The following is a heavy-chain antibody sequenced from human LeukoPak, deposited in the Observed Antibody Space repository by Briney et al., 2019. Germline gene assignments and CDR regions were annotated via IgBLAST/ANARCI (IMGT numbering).Heavy chain of an antibody. CDR3: ARGGYSYGRTYYFDY. Sequence: GGSLRLSYAASGFTFSSYGMHWVRQAPGKGLEWVAVISYDGSNKYYADSVKGRFTISRDNSKNTLYLQMNSLRAEDTAVYYCARGGYSYGRTYYFDYWGQGTLVTVSS. CDR1: GFTFSSYG. D-gene: IGHD5-18*01. CDR2: ISYDGSNK. V-gene: IGHV3-30*03. J-gene: IGHJ4*02.